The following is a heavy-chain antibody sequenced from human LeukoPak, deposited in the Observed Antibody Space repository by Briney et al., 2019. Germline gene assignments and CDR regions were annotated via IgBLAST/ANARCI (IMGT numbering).Heavy chain of an antibody. J-gene: IGHJ4*02. V-gene: IGHV4-30-4*01. Sequence: SQTLSLTCTVSGGSVSSGDYYWSWIRQPPGKGLEWIGYIYYSGTTDHNPSLKSRLTISVDSSKNQFSLKLSSVTGADTAVYYCASGSVTTLLFDFWGQGTLVTVSS. D-gene: IGHD3-10*01. CDR3: ASGSVTTLLFDF. CDR1: GGSVSSGDYY. CDR2: IYYSGTT.